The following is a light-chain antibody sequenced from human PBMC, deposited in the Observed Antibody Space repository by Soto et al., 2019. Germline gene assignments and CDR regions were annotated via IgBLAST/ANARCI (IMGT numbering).Light chain of an antibody. CDR2: LGS. CDR3: MQALQTPST. Sequence: DIVMTQSPLSLPVTPGEPASISCMSSQSLLHSNGYNYLDWYLQKPGQSPQLLIYLGSNRASGVPDRFSGSGSGTDFTLKISRVEAEDVGVYYCMQALQTPSTFGQGTRLENK. J-gene: IGKJ5*01. V-gene: IGKV2-28*01. CDR1: QSLLHSNGYNY.